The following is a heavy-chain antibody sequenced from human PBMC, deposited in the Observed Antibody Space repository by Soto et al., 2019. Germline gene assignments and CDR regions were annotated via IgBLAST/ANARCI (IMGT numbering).Heavy chain of an antibody. D-gene: IGHD1-1*01. Sequence: QVTLKESGPVLVKPTETLMLTCTVSGFSLSSTQMGVSWIRQPPGKALEWLAHVFSNGEKIYSTSLKSRLTISKDTSKSQVFLTMTNMDPVDTATYFCARIPQAGTARRAFDIWGQGTLVTVSS. CDR3: ARIPQAGTARRAFDI. V-gene: IGHV2-26*01. CDR2: VFSNGEK. J-gene: IGHJ3*02. CDR1: GFSLSSTQMG.